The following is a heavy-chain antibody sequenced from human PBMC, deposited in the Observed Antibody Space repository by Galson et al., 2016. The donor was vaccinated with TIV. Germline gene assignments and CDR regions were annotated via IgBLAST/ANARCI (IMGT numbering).Heavy chain of an antibody. J-gene: IGHJ4*02. D-gene: IGHD5-18*01. CDR3: ARQGYGYDSWGAGGLFDY. Sequence: QSGAEVKKPGESLKISCKGSGNTFTGYWIGWVRQMPGKGLEWIGIIYPGDSDTRYSPSFQGQVTISADKSINTAYLQWSSRKASDTAMYYCARQGYGYDSWGAGGLFDYWGQGTLVTVSS. CDR1: GNTFTGYW. V-gene: IGHV5-51*01. CDR2: IYPGDSDT.